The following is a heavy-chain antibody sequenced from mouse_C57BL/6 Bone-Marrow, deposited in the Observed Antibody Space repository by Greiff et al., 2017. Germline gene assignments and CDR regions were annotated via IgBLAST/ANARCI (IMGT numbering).Heavy chain of an antibody. J-gene: IGHJ3*01. V-gene: IGHV1-50*01. CDR2: IDPSDSYT. CDR3: TIFGCYGSTYEFAY. D-gene: IGHD1-1*01. Sequence: QVQLQQPGAELVKPGASVKLSCKASGYTFTTYWMQWLKQRPGQGLEWIGEIDPSDSYTNYNQKFKGKATLTVDTSSSTAYMQLSSLTSEDSAVYYCTIFGCYGSTYEFAYWGQGTLVTVSA. CDR1: GYTFTTYW.